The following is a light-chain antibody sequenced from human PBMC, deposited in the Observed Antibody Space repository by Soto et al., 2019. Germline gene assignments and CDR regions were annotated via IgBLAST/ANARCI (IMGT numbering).Light chain of an antibody. CDR1: QRISTW. V-gene: IGKV1-5*03. Sequence: DIQVTQSPSTLSASVGDRVTITCRASQRISTWLAWFQQKPGRAPKVLISKATTLESGVPSRFSGDGAGTEFTLTISSLQTDDLATYYCQQFGAGSPWTFGQGTKVELK. J-gene: IGKJ1*01. CDR3: QQFGAGSPWT. CDR2: KAT.